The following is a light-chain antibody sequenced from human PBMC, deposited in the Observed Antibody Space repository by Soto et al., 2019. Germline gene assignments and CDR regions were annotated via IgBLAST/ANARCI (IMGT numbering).Light chain of an antibody. V-gene: IGLV3-1*01. CDR1: KLGDKY. CDR3: QAWDSSTCV. CDR2: QDS. J-gene: IGLJ1*01. Sequence: YELTQPPSVSVSPGQTASITCSGDKLGDKYACWYQQKPGQSPVLVIYQDSKRPSGIPERFSGSNSGNTATLTISGTQAMDEADYYCQAWDSSTCVFGTGTKLTVL.